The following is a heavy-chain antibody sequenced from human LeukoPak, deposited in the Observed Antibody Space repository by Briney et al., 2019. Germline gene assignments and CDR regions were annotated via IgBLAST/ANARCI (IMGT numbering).Heavy chain of an antibody. CDR2: IYHSGST. Sequence: SGTLSLTCAVSGGSISSGGYSWSWIRQPPGKGLEWIGYIYHSGSTYYNPSLKSRVTISVDRSKNQFSLKLSSVTAADTAVYYCASSSMAYFDYWGQGTLVTVSS. J-gene: IGHJ4*02. V-gene: IGHV4-30-2*01. D-gene: IGHD2/OR15-2a*01. CDR3: ASSSMAYFDY. CDR1: GGSISSGGYS.